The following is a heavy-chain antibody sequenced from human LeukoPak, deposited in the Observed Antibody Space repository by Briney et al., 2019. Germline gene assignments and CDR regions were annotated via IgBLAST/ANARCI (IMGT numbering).Heavy chain of an antibody. D-gene: IGHD3-10*01. Sequence: SVNVSCKASGGTFSSYATSWVRQAPGQGLEWMGGIIPIFGTANDAQKFQGRVTITADESTSTAYMELSSLRSEDTAVYYCARFITMVRGVIITGYYYGMDVWGQGTTVTVSS. CDR3: ARFITMVRGVIITGYYYGMDV. CDR2: IIPIFGTA. V-gene: IGHV1-69*13. CDR1: GGTFSSYA. J-gene: IGHJ6*02.